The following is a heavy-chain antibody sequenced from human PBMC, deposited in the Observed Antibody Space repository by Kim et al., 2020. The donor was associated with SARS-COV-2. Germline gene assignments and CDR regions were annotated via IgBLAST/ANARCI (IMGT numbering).Heavy chain of an antibody. J-gene: IGHJ4*02. CDR3: ARDLLYTSGLGD. Sequence: YYAGSVKGRFTISRDNAKNSLYLQMNSLRAEDTAVYYCARDLLYTSGLGDWGQGTLLTVSS. V-gene: IGHV3-21*06. D-gene: IGHD6-19*01.